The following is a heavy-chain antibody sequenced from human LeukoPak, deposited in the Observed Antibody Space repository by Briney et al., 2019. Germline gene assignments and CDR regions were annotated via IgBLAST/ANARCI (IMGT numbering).Heavy chain of an antibody. Sequence: SETLSLTCAVYGGSFSGYYWSWIRQPPGKGLEWIGEINHSGSTNYNPSLKSRVTISVDTSKNQFSLKLSSVTAADTAVYYCARSGSYLIYYYYYMDVWGKGTTVTVSS. J-gene: IGHJ6*03. CDR1: GGSFSGYY. D-gene: IGHD1-26*01. CDR3: ARSGSYLIYYYYYMDV. V-gene: IGHV4-34*01. CDR2: INHSGST.